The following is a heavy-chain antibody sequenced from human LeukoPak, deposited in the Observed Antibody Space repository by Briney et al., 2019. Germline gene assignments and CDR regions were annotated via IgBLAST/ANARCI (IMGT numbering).Heavy chain of an antibody. CDR2: IKPDGDEK. V-gene: IGHV3-7*01. CDR1: GFTFSTYC. D-gene: IGHD3-10*01. Sequence: PGGSLRLSCAASGFTFSTYCMTWLRQTPGEGLEWVANIKPDGDEKYYVDSVKGRFTISRDNAKNSLYLQMDSLTAEDTALYYCARDPYYYNSGSFAAFDIWGQGTMVTVSS. J-gene: IGHJ3*02. CDR3: ARDPYYYNSGSFAAFDI.